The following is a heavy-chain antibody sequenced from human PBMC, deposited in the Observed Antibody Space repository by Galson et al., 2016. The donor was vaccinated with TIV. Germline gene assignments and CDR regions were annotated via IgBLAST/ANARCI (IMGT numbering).Heavy chain of an antibody. CDR2: ITYTSATI. CDR3: ARPGNYDGDRRGAFDL. V-gene: IGHV3-48*04. Sequence: SCAASGFTFSSWHMDWVRQAPGEGLEWISFITYTSATIYYADSVKGRFTVSRDNAKNSLYPQMNSLRAEDTAVYYCARPGNYDGDRRGAFDLWGQGTMVTVSP. D-gene: IGHD4-23*01. J-gene: IGHJ3*01. CDR1: GFTFSSWH.